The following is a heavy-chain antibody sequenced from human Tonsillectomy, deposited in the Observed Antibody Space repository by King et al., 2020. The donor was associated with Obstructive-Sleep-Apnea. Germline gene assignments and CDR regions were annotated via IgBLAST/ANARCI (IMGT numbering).Heavy chain of an antibody. D-gene: IGHD2-8*02. Sequence: QLVQSGAETRAPGESLKISCKTSGYLFSSHWIGWVRQTPGKGLEWMAVISPADSGVKYSPSFQGQVTVSADNSINTAYLEWSSLKASDSGMYYCARRRRTNWWECHFDMWGQGTMVTVAS. CDR2: ISPADSGV. J-gene: IGHJ3*02. V-gene: IGHV5-51*01. CDR1: GYLFSSHW. CDR3: ARRRRTNWWECHFDM.